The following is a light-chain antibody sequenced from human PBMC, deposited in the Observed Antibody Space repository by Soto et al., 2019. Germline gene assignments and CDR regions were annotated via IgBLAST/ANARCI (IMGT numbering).Light chain of an antibody. CDR3: ASYTSSSTSVI. CDR2: EVT. Sequence: QSALTQPPSASGSPGQSVTISCTGTSSDVGGYNYVSWYQQHPGKAPRLMVYEVTKRPSGVPARFSGSKSGNTASLTVSGLQAEDEADYYCASYTSSSTSVIFGRGTKLTVL. V-gene: IGLV2-8*01. CDR1: SSDVGGYNY. J-gene: IGLJ2*01.